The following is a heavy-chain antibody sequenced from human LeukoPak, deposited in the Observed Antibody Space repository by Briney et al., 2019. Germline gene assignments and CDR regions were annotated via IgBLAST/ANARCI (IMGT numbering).Heavy chain of an antibody. V-gene: IGHV4-31*03. J-gene: IGHJ5*02. CDR1: GGSISSGGYY. CDR2: IYYSEST. Sequence: SETLSLTCTVSGGSISSGGYYWSWIRQHPGKGLEWIGYIYYSESTYYNPSLKRRATISVDASKNHFSLKLSSVTAADTAVYYCARGGVSSSSWYNWFDPWGQGTLVTVSS. D-gene: IGHD6-13*01. CDR3: ARGGVSSSSWYNWFDP.